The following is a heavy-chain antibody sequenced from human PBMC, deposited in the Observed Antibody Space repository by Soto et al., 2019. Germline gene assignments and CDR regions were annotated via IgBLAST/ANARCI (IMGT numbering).Heavy chain of an antibody. J-gene: IGHJ4*02. CDR1: GYTLNTYG. V-gene: IGHV1-18*01. CDR2: ISANNDHT. CDR3: ARGTYFDY. Sequence: QVQLVQSGAEVKKPGASVKVSCKASGYTLNTYGITWVRQAPGQGLEWMGWISANNDHTNYPQKLQGRVTMTTDTSAPTAYMELRSLTSGDTRVYYCARGTYFDYWGQGTLVTVAS.